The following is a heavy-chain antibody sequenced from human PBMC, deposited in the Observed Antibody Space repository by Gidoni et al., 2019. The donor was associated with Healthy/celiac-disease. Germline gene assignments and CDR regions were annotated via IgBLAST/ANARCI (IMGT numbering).Heavy chain of an antibody. CDR2: INPSGGST. V-gene: IGHV1-46*01. CDR3: ARDPSGATSVARPDWYFEL. J-gene: IGHJ2*01. CDR1: GYTFTSYY. D-gene: IGHD2-15*01. Sequence: QVQLVQSGAEVKKPGASVKVSCKASGYTFTSYYMHWVRQAPGQGLEWMGIINPSGGSTSYAQKFQGRVTMTRDTSTSTVYMELSSLRSEDTAVYYCARDPSGATSVARPDWYFELWGRGTLVTVSS.